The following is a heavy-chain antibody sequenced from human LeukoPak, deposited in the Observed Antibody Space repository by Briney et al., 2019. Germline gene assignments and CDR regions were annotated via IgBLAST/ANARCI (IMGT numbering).Heavy chain of an antibody. CDR2: IRSSGSTI. Sequence: AGGSLRLSCAASGFTFRSYEMNWVRQAPGKGLEWITYIRSSGSTIYYADSVKGRFTISRDNAKNSLYLQMNSLRAEDTAVYYCARDLGQWLPRIANWFDPWGQGTLVTVSS. D-gene: IGHD6-19*01. V-gene: IGHV3-48*03. J-gene: IGHJ5*02. CDR1: GFTFRSYE. CDR3: ARDLGQWLPRIANWFDP.